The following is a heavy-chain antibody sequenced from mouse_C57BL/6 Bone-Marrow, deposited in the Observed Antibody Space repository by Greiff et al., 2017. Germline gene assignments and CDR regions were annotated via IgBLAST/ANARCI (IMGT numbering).Heavy chain of an antibody. J-gene: IGHJ2*01. CDR1: GFNIKDYY. Sequence: LVESGAELVKPGASVKLSCPASGFNIKDYYMHWVKQRTEQGLEWIGRIDPEDGATKYAPKFQGKATITADTSSNTAYLQLSSLTSEDTAVYYCAFYDYYYFDYWGQGTTLTVSS. D-gene: IGHD2-4*01. CDR3: AFYDYYYFDY. V-gene: IGHV14-2*01. CDR2: IDPEDGAT.